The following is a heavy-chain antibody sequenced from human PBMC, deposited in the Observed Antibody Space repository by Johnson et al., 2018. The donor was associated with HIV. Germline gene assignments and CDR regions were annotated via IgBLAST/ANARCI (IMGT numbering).Heavy chain of an antibody. CDR1: GFTYSSYA. V-gene: IGHV3-30-3*01. CDR2: ISYDGSNK. J-gene: IGHJ3*02. Sequence: QVQLVESGGGLVKPGGSLILSCVVSGFTYSSYAMHWVRQAPGKGLEWVAVISYDGSNKYYADSVKGRFTISRDNSKTTLYLQMNSLRTEDTAVYYCARERYGSQAIDAFDIWGQGTLVTVSS. D-gene: IGHD2-15*01. CDR3: ARERYGSQAIDAFDI.